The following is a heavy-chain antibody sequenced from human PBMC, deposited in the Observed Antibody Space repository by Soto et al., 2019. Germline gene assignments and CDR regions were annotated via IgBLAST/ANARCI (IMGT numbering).Heavy chain of an antibody. Sequence: QVQLVQSGAEVKKPGSSVKVSCKASGGTFSRYAISWVRQAPGQGLEWRGGPIPFFVPANNAQKFQGRVTIIADDSTTTAYMELSSLRSEDTAVYYCVRGRIAVAGTSVSCSSGMDVWGQGTTVTVSS. D-gene: IGHD6-19*01. CDR1: GGTFSRYA. CDR3: VRGRIAVAGTSVSCSSGMDV. V-gene: IGHV1-69*01. J-gene: IGHJ6*02. CDR2: PIPFFVPA.